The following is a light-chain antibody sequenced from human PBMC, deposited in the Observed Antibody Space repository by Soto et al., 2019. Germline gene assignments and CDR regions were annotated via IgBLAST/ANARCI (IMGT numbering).Light chain of an antibody. J-gene: IGLJ1*01. Sequence: ALTQPASVSGSPGQSITISCTGTSSDVGGYNFVSWYQQHPDKAPKLMIYDVTNRPSGVSNRFSGSKSGNTASLTISGLQAEDEADYYCSSYTSISTYVFGTGTKVTV. CDR2: DVT. CDR1: SSDVGGYNF. CDR3: SSYTSISTYV. V-gene: IGLV2-14*01.